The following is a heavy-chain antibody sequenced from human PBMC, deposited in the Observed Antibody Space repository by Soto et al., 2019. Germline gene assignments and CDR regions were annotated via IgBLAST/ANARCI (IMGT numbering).Heavy chain of an antibody. J-gene: IGHJ6*02. Sequence: QVQLQESGPGLVKPSQTLSLTCTVSGGSISSGGYYWRWIRQHPGKGLEWIGYIYYSGSTYYNPSLKSRVTISVDTSKNQFSLKLSSVTAAATAVYYCAREHGSGRYGMDVWGQGTTVTVSS. D-gene: IGHD3-10*01. CDR2: IYYSGST. CDR1: GGSISSGGYY. CDR3: AREHGSGRYGMDV. V-gene: IGHV4-31*03.